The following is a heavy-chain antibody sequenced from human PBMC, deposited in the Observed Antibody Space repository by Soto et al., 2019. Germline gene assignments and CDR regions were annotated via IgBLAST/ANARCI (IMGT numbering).Heavy chain of an antibody. CDR2: INPSGGST. CDR1: GYTFTSYY. V-gene: IGHV1-46*01. Sequence: GASVKVSCKASGYTFTSYYMHWVRQAPGQGLEWMGVINPSGGSTSYAQKFQGRVTMTRDTSTSTVYMELSSLRSEDTAVYYCARDEGLGLYYYSYGMDVWGQGTTVTVSS. J-gene: IGHJ6*02. D-gene: IGHD7-27*01. CDR3: ARDEGLGLYYYSYGMDV.